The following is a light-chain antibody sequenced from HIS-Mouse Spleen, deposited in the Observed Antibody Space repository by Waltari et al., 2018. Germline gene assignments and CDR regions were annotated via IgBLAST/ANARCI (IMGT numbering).Light chain of an antibody. J-gene: IGLJ2*01. CDR3: YSTDSSGNHRV. CDR1: ALPKKY. Sequence: SYELTQPPSVSVSPGQTARITCSGDALPKKYAYWYQQKSGPAPVLVIYEDSKRPSGIPGRLSGSSSGTMATLTISGAQVEDEADYYCYSTDSSGNHRVFGGGTKLTVL. CDR2: EDS. V-gene: IGLV3-10*01.